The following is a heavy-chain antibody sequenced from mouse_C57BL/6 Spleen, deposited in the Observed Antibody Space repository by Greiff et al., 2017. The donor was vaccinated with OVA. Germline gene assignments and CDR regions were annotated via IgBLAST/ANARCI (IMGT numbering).Heavy chain of an antibody. J-gene: IGHJ2*01. D-gene: IGHD1-1*01. CDR2: INYDGSST. CDR1: GFAFSDYY. V-gene: IGHV5-16*01. Sequence: EVQLVESEGGLVQPGSSMKLSCTASGFAFSDYYMAWVRQVPEKGLEWVANINYDGSSTYYLDSLKSRFIISRDNAKNILYLQMSSLKSEDTATYYCARAPLQSFFDYWGQGTTLTVSS. CDR3: ARAPLQSFFDY.